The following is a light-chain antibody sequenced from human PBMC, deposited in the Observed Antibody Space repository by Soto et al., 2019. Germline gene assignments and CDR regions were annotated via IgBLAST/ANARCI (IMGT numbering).Light chain of an antibody. CDR2: DVS. J-gene: IGLJ1*01. V-gene: IGLV2-11*01. Sequence: SALTQPRSVSGSPGQSVTISCTGTSSDVGGYNYVSWYQQHPGKAPKLMINDVSKRPSGVPDRFSGSKSGNTASLTISGLRAEDEADYYCCAYAGTYTFYVFGTGTKVTVL. CDR3: CAYAGTYTFYV. CDR1: SSDVGGYNY.